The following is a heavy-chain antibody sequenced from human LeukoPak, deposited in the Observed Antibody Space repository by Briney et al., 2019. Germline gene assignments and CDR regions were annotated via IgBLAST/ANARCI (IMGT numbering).Heavy chain of an antibody. D-gene: IGHD2-15*01. V-gene: IGHV3-48*03. CDR1: GFTFSSHA. Sequence: RGSPRLSCSVAGFTFSSHAIHWVREAPGKGLEWLSYISSSGSTIHYADSVKGRFTISRDNAKNTVYLQMNTLRADDTAVYYCVRDLTWFSSGIYYDRDAFDIWGQGTTVTVSS. CDR3: VRDLTWFSSGIYYDRDAFDI. CDR2: ISSSGSTI. J-gene: IGHJ3*02.